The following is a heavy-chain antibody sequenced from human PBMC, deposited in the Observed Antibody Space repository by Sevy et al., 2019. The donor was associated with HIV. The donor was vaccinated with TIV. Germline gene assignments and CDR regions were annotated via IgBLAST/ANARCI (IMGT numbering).Heavy chain of an antibody. V-gene: IGHV7-4-1*02. CDR2: INTNTGNP. CDR3: ARTSRGIVVIPAAQHYYGMDV. D-gene: IGHD2-2*01. Sequence: ASVKVSCKASGYTFTSYGMNWVRQAPGQGLEWMGWINTNTGNPTYAQGFTGRFVFSLDTSVSTAYLQISSLKAEDTAVYYCARTSRGIVVIPAAQHYYGMDVWGQGTPVTVSS. CDR1: GYTFTSYG. J-gene: IGHJ6*02.